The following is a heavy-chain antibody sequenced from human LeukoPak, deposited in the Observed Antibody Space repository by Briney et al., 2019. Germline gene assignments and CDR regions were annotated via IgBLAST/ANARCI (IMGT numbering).Heavy chain of an antibody. CDR3: AGPMVGVAFDI. CDR2: TNPADGVA. CDR1: GFTFATHG. V-gene: IGHV3-23*01. J-gene: IGHJ3*02. D-gene: IGHD3-10*01. Sequence: GGSLRLSCAASGFTFATHGMTWVRQAPGKGLEWVSATNPADGVAYYADSVKGRFTISRDNTKNSLYLQMNSLRVEDTAVYYCAGPMVGVAFDIWGQGTMVTVSS.